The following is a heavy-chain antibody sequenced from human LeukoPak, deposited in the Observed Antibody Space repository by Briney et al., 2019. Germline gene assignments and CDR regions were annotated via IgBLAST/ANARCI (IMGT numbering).Heavy chain of an antibody. CDR2: ISGSGGST. J-gene: IGHJ3*02. CDR1: GFTFSSYA. CDR3: ATRKRGMSDAFDI. V-gene: IGHV3-23*01. D-gene: IGHD3-16*01. Sequence: GGSLRLSCAASGFTFSSYAMSWVRQAPGKGLEWVSAISGSGGSTYYADSVKGRFTISRDNSKNTLYLQMNSLRAEDTAVYYCATRKRGMSDAFDIWGQGTMVTVSS.